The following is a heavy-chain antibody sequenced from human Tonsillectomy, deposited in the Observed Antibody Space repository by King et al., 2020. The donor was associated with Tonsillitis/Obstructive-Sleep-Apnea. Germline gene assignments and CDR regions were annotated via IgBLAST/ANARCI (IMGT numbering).Heavy chain of an antibody. V-gene: IGHV3-7*01. Sequence: VQLVQSGGGLVQPGGSLRLSCAASGFTFSRYWMSWVRQAPGKGLEWVANIKQDGSEKYYVDSVKGRFTISRDNAKNSLYLQMNSLRAEDTAVYYCVRLPPAILGYYYMDVWGKGTTVTVSS. CDR1: GFTFSRYW. J-gene: IGHJ6*03. CDR2: IKQDGSEK. CDR3: VRLPPAILGYYYMDV. D-gene: IGHD2-2*01.